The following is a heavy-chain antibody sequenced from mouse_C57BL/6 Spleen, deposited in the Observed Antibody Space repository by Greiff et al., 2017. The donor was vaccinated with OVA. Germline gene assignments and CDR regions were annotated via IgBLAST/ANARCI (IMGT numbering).Heavy chain of an antibody. V-gene: IGHV5-9*01. CDR3: ARQGTTVVAPYWYFDV. Sequence: EVKLEESGGGLVKPGGSLKLSCAASGFTFSSYTMSWVRQTPEKRLEWVATISGGGGNTYYPDSVKGRFTISRDNAKNTLYLQMSSLRSEDTALYYCARQGTTVVAPYWYFDVWGTGTTVTVSS. D-gene: IGHD1-1*01. J-gene: IGHJ1*03. CDR2: ISGGGGNT. CDR1: GFTFSSYT.